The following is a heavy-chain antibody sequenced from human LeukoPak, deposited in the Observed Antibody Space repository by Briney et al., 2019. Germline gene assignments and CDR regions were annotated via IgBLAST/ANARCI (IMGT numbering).Heavy chain of an antibody. CDR2: ISYDGSNK. D-gene: IGHD3-10*01. CDR1: GFTFSSYA. CDR3: ARDLRLWAYYFDY. J-gene: IGHJ4*02. V-gene: IGHV3-30*04. Sequence: PGGSLRLSCAASGFTFSSYAMHWVRQAPGKGLEWVAVISYDGSNKYYADSVKGRFTISRDNSKNTLYLQMNSLRAEDTAVYYCARDLRLWAYYFDYWGQGTLVTVSS.